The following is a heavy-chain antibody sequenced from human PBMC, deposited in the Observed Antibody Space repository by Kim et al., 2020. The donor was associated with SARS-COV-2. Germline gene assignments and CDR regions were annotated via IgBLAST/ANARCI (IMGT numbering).Heavy chain of an antibody. V-gene: IGHV1-69*01. D-gene: IGHD6-13*01. Sequence: PKFQGRVTITADESTSTAYMELSSLRSEDTAVYYCARAGTLYPSSSRWFDPWGQGTLVTVSS. CDR3: ARAGTLYPSSSRWFDP. J-gene: IGHJ5*02.